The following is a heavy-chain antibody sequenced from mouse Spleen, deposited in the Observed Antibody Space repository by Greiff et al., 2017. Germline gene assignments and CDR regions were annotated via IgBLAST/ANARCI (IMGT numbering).Heavy chain of an antibody. Sequence: VQLQQSGAELARPGASVKLSCKASGYTFTSYGISWVKQRTGQGLEWIGEIYPRSGNTYYNEKFKGKATLTADKSSSTAYMELRSLTSEDSAVYFCARSGGSSLAWFAYWGQGTLVTVSA. CDR3: ARSGGSSLAWFAY. CDR1: GYTFTSYG. CDR2: IYPRSGNT. D-gene: IGHD1-1*01. V-gene: IGHV1-81*01. J-gene: IGHJ3*01.